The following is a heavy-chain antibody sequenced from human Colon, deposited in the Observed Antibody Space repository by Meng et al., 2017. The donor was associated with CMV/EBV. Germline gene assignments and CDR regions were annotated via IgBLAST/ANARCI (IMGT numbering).Heavy chain of an antibody. V-gene: IGHV3-11*01. J-gene: IGHJ6*02. CDR2: ISSSSNTI. Sequence: GGSLRLSCAASVFTFSDYYMSWIRQAPGKGLEWISYISSSSNTIHYADSMRGRFTISRDNANNSLYLQVNSLRGEDTAVYYCARIERPGGRYNSYGLDVWGQGTTVTVSS. CDR1: VFTFSDYY. D-gene: IGHD1-1*01. CDR3: ARIERPGGRYNSYGLDV.